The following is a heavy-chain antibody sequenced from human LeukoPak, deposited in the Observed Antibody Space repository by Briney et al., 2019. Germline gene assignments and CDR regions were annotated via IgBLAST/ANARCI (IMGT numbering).Heavy chain of an antibody. CDR2: IYHSGST. CDR3: ARTSGSGSYYLDY. D-gene: IGHD3-10*01. V-gene: IGHV4-39*07. Sequence: PSETLSLTCTVSGGSITYGSYYWSWIRQPPGKGLEWIGSIYHSGSTYYNPSLKSRVTISVDTSKNQFSLKLSSVTAADTAVYYCARTSGSGSYYLDYWGQGTLVTVSS. J-gene: IGHJ4*02. CDR1: GGSITYGSYY.